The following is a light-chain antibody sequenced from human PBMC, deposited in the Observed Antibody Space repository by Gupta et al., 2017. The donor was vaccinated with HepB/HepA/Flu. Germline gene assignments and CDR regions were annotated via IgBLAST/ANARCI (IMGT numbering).Light chain of an antibody. CDR3: QQYYSTPRT. CDR2: WAS. CDR1: QSILYSSNNKNY. J-gene: IGKJ1*01. V-gene: IGKV4-1*01. Sequence: DIVMTQSPDSLAVSLGERATINCKSSQSILYSSNNKNYLAWYQQKPGQPPKPLIYWASSRASGVPDRFSGSGSGTDFTLTITSLQAEDVAIYYCQQYYSTPRTFGQGTKVEIK.